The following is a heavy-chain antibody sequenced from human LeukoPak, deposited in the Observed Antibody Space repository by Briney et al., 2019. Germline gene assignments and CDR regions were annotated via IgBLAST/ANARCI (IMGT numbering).Heavy chain of an antibody. J-gene: IGHJ6*03. Sequence: ASVKVSCKASGGTFSSYAISWVRQAPGQGLEWMGGIIPIFGTANCAQKFQGRVTITTDESTSTAYMELSSLRSEDTAVYYCASGNSRYYYMDVWGKGTTVTVSS. CDR2: IIPIFGTA. D-gene: IGHD4-23*01. V-gene: IGHV1-69*05. CDR3: ASGNSRYYYMDV. CDR1: GGTFSSYA.